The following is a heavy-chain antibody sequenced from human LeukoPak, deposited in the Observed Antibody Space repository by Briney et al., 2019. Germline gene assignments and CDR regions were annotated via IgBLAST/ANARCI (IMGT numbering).Heavy chain of an antibody. D-gene: IGHD3-3*01. CDR1: GGSISSYY. CDR2: IYTSGST. V-gene: IGHV4-4*07. CDR3: ARDYWSGSMYMDV. Sequence: SETLSLTCTVAGGSISSYYWSWIRQPAGKGLEWIGRIYTSGSTNYNPSLKSRVTISVDTSKNQFSLKLSSVTAADAAVYYCARDYWSGSMYMDVWGKGTTVTVSS. J-gene: IGHJ6*03.